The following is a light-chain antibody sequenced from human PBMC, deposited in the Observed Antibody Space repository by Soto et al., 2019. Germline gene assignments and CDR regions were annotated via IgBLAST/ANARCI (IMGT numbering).Light chain of an antibody. Sequence: DIQTTQSPSSLSASVGDRVTITCRTSDNIAKYLNWYQQKPGQVPKLLIVAASRLQSGVPTRFSGSGSGTDFTLTINDLQPEDFATYYCQQSYSAPPWTFGQGTKVDIK. CDR3: QQSYSAPPWT. V-gene: IGKV1-39*01. CDR2: AAS. CDR1: DNIAKY. J-gene: IGKJ1*01.